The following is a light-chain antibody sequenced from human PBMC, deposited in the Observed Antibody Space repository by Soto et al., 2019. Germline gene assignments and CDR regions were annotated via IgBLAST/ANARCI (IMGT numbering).Light chain of an antibody. J-gene: IGKJ1*01. CDR1: QNIGSW. CDR2: KAT. Sequence: EIQLTRSPNTLSASLGEGFTITCRASQNIGSWFAWYQQKPGEAPKLLISKATNLQSGVPSRFSGSGSGTDFSLTISSLQPDDFATYYCQQYTSYPWTFGQGAKLDFK. V-gene: IGKV1-5*03. CDR3: QQYTSYPWT.